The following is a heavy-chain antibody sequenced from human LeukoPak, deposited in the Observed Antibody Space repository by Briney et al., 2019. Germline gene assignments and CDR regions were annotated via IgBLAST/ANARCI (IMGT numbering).Heavy chain of an antibody. CDR1: GGSISSHY. CDR3: ARLSGLPPNTS. V-gene: IGHV4-59*11. CDR2: IYYSGST. J-gene: IGHJ4*02. Sequence: PSETLSLTCTVSGGSISSHYWSWIRQPPGKGLEWIGYIYYSGSTNYNPSLKSRVTISVDTSKNQFSLKLSSVTAADTAVYYCARLSGLPPNTSWGQGTLVTVSS. D-gene: IGHD2-8*02.